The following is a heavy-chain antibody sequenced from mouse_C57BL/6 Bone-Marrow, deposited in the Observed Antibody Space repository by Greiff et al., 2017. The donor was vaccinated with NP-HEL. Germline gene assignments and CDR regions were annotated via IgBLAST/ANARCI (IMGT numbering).Heavy chain of an antibody. Sequence: QVTLKESGAELARPGASVKLSCKASGYTFTSYGLSWVKQRTGQGLEWIGEIYPRSGNTYYNEKFKGKATLTADKSSSTAYMELRSLTSEDSAVYFCARRGGGGNYYFDYWGQGTTLTVSS. J-gene: IGHJ2*01. CDR2: IYPRSGNT. D-gene: IGHD2-1*01. CDR1: GYTFTSYG. V-gene: IGHV1-81*01. CDR3: ARRGGGGNYYFDY.